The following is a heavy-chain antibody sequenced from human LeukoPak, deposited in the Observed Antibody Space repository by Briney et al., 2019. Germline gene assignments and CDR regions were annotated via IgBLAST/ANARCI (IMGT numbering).Heavy chain of an antibody. V-gene: IGHV1-2*02. CDR1: GYTFTGYY. D-gene: IGHD2-21*02. Sequence: GASVKVSCKASGYTFTGYYMHWVRQAPGQGLEWMGWINPNSGGTNYAQKFQGRVTMTRDTSISTAYMELSRLRSDDTAVYYCARDFAPYCGGDCYSPYWGQGTLVTVSS. J-gene: IGHJ4*02. CDR3: ARDFAPYCGGDCYSPY. CDR2: INPNSGGT.